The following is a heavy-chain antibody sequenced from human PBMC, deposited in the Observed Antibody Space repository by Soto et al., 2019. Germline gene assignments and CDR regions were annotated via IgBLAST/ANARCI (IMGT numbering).Heavy chain of an antibody. CDR2: IYHSGST. CDR1: SGSISSSNW. CDR3: AREPSTEYCSGGSCYPL. D-gene: IGHD2-15*01. J-gene: IGHJ4*02. Sequence: PSETLSLTCAVSSGSISSSNWWSWVRQPPGKGLEWIGEIYHSGSTNYNPSLKSRVTISVDKSKNQFSLKLSSVTAADTAVYYCAREPSTEYCSGGSCYPLWGQGTLVTVSS. V-gene: IGHV4-4*02.